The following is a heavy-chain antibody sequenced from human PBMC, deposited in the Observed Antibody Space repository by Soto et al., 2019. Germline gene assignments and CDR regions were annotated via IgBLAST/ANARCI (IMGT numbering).Heavy chain of an antibody. J-gene: IGHJ6*02. D-gene: IGHD5-12*01. Sequence: PSETLSLTCVVSGGSIISADSYWFWIRKHPGKGLEWIGYIAYSGDTYYNPSLRSRVTISADTSENKFSLTLKSVTAADTAVYYCARGLRGYYYYGMDVWGRGTTVTVSS. CDR3: ARGLRGYYYYGMDV. CDR2: IAYSGDT. CDR1: GGSIISADSY. V-gene: IGHV4-31*11.